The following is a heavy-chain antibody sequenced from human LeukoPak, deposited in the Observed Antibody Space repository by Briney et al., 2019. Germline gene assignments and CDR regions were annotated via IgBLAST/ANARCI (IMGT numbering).Heavy chain of an antibody. V-gene: IGHV4-39*01. CDR1: GGSISSSSYY. Sequence: PSETLSLTCTVSGGSISSSSYYWGWIRQPPGKGLEWIGSIYYSGSTYYNPSLKSRVTISVDTSKNQFSLKLSSVTAADTAVYYCARHLYPFGEGLFDYWGQGTLVTVSS. J-gene: IGHJ4*02. D-gene: IGHD3-10*01. CDR2: IYYSGST. CDR3: ARHLYPFGEGLFDY.